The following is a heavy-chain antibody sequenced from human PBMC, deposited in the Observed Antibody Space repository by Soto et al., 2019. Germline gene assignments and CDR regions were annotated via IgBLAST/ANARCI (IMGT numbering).Heavy chain of an antibody. CDR3: AREVEYCSGGSCYVDY. V-gene: IGHV1-69*04. D-gene: IGHD2-15*01. CDR1: GGTFSSYT. CDR2: IIPILGIA. J-gene: IGHJ4*02. Sequence: ASVKVSCKASGGTFSSYTISWVRQAPGQGLEWMGRIIPILGIANYAQKFQGRVTITADKSTSTAYMELSSLRSEDTAVYYYAREVEYCSGGSCYVDYWGQGTLVTVSS.